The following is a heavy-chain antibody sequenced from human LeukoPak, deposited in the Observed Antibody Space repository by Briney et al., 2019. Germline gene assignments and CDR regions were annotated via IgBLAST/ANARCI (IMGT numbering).Heavy chain of an antibody. Sequence: GGSPRLSCAASGFTFDDYGMSWVRQAPGKGLEWVSGLDWNGGTTSYADSVKGRFTISRDNAKNSLYLQMNSLRAEDTALYYCARDRYYFYMDVWGKGTTVTVSS. CDR3: ARDRYYFYMDV. V-gene: IGHV3-20*04. CDR1: GFTFDDYG. J-gene: IGHJ6*03. CDR2: LDWNGGTT.